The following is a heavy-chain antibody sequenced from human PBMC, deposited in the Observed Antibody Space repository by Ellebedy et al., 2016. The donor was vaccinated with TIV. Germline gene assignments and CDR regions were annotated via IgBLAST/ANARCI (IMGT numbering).Heavy chain of an antibody. CDR2: ISASGHRT. CDR3: AKARRGDYVIFGLDV. Sequence: PGGSLRLSCVASGFTFNSYVMSWVRQAPGKGLEWVSAISASGHRTFYADSVTCRFTISRDNSKNTLLLQMYSLRVDDTAVYYCAKARRGDYVIFGLDVWGQGTTVPVSS. V-gene: IGHV3-23*01. J-gene: IGHJ6*02. CDR1: GFTFNSYV. D-gene: IGHD4-17*01.